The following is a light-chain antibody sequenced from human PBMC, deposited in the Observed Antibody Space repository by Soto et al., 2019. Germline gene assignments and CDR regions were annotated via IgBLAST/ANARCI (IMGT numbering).Light chain of an antibody. CDR3: CSYADSSTFDVV. J-gene: IGLJ2*01. V-gene: IGLV2-23*03. CDR2: EGS. Sequence: QFVLTQPASVSGSPGQSITISCTGTSSDVGSYNLLSWYQQHPGKAPKLMIYEGSKRPSGVSNRFSGSKSGNTAALTISGLQAEDEADYYCCSYADSSTFDVVFGGGTQLTVL. CDR1: SSDVGSYNL.